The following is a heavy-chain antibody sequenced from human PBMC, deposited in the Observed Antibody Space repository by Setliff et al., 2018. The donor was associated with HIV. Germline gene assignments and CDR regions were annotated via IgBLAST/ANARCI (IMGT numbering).Heavy chain of an antibody. Sequence: KVSCKTSGYTFTAYCIYWVRQAPGHGLELMGRIHPNTGSTNYLQEFQARVTMTRDTPISTAYMELSSLTSEDTAVYYCARGKGVGGVVITGGLDVWGKGTVVTVSS. V-gene: IGHV1-2*06. D-gene: IGHD3-10*01. CDR1: GYTFTAYC. J-gene: IGHJ6*04. CDR2: IHPNTGST. CDR3: ARGKGVGGVVITGGLDV.